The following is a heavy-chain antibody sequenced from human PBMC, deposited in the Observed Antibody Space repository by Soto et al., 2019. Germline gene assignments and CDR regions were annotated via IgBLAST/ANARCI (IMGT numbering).Heavy chain of an antibody. CDR2: IRSKAYCGTT. V-gene: IGHV3-49*03. D-gene: IGHD3-3*01. CDR3: TRDHLCGGKRYYDFWSGFFNCGEYYYYMDV. CDR1: GFTFGDYA. J-gene: IGHJ6*03. Sequence: HPGGSLRLSCTASGFTFGDYAMSWFRQAPGKGLEWVGFIRSKAYCGTTEYAASVKGRFTISRDDSKSIAYLQMNSLKTEDTAVYYCTRDHLCGGKRYYDFWSGFFNCGEYYYYMDVCGKGSTVPVS.